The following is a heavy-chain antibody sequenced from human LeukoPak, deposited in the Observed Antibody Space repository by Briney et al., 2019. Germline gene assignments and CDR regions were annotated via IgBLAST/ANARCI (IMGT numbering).Heavy chain of an antibody. CDR1: GFTFSSYA. CDR2: FSGIGGST. J-gene: IGHJ4*02. D-gene: IGHD6-6*01. V-gene: IGHV3-23*01. CDR3: AKGVSEYSSSSLDY. Sequence: GGSLILSCAASGFTFSSYAMSWVRQAPGKGLEWVSTFSGIGGSTYYADSVKGRFTISRDNFRNTLYLQMNSLRAEDTAVYYCAKGVSEYSSSSLDYWGQGTLVTVSS.